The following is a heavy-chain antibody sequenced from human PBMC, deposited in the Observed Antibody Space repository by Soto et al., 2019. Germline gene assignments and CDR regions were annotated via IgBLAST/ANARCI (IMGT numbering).Heavy chain of an antibody. J-gene: IGHJ4*02. Sequence: SETLSLTWTVSGGSISSYYWSWIRQPPGKGLEWIGYIYYSGSTNYNPSLKSRVTISVDTSKNQFSLKLSSVTAADTTVYYCARRYGGNLDYWGQGTLVTVS. CDR2: IYYSGST. CDR1: GGSISSYY. V-gene: IGHV4-59*08. D-gene: IGHD1-26*01. CDR3: ARRYGGNLDY.